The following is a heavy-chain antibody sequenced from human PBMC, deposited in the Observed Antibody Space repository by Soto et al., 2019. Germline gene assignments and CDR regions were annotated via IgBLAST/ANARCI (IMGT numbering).Heavy chain of an antibody. J-gene: IGHJ4*02. CDR3: ARDRLYYDSAGRKFDS. CDR1: GYTFTGYY. V-gene: IGHV1-2*02. Sequence: GASVKVSCKASGYTFTGYYVHWVRQAPGQGLEWLGWIKPDSGGTSYAQNFQGRVTMTRDTSINTAYMELSGLRSDDTAVYYCARDRLYYDSAGRKFDSWGQGTLVTVSS. CDR2: IKPDSGGT. D-gene: IGHD3-22*01.